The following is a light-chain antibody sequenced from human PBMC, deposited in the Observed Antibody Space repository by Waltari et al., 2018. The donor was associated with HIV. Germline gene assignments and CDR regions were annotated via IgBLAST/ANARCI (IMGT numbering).Light chain of an antibody. J-gene: IGLJ2*01. CDR1: SSDISGHTY. CDR3: SSYAGSKNVV. CDR2: EVN. Sequence: QSALTQPPAASGSPGQSVTISCTGTSSDISGHTYVSWYQQHPGKAPKLMIFEVNKRPSVVPDRCSGSKSGNTASLTVSGLLPEDEADYYCSSYAGSKNVVFGGGTKLTVL. V-gene: IGLV2-8*01.